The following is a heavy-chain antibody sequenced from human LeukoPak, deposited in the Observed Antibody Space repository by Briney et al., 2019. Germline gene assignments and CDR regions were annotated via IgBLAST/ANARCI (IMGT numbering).Heavy chain of an antibody. CDR1: GHTFTGYY. CDR3: ARDSPMVRGVIGY. V-gene: IGHV1-2*02. D-gene: IGHD3-10*01. J-gene: IGHJ4*02. Sequence: ASVKVSCKASGHTFTGYYMHWVRQAPGQGLEWMGWINANSGDTNYAQKFQGRVTMTRDTSISTAYMELRSLRSDDTAVYYCARDSPMVRGVIGYWGQGTLVTVSS. CDR2: INANSGDT.